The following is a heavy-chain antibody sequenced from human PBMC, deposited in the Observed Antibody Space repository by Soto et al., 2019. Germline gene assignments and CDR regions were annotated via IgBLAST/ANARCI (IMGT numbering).Heavy chain of an antibody. CDR2: VFPNSGAA. Sequence: HVRLVQSRAEVKEPGASVKVSCTASVSTFANYGISWVRQAPGQGLEWVGWVFPNSGAANYAQKFQDRVTMTTDTSTNTAYLELRSLRSDDTAVFYCARDKGQMAKDTFDYWGQGTPVTVSS. CDR3: ARDKGQMAKDTFDY. V-gene: IGHV1-18*01. D-gene: IGHD5-12*01. CDR1: VSTFANYG. J-gene: IGHJ4*02.